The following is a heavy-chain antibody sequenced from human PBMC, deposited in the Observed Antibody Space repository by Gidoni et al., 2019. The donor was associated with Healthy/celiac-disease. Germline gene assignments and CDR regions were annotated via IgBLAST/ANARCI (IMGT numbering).Heavy chain of an antibody. J-gene: IGHJ4*02. D-gene: IGHD4-17*01. V-gene: IGHV3-33*01. CDR2: IWYDGSNK. Sequence: QVQLVESGGGVVQPGRSLRLSCAASGFTFSSYGMHWVRQAPGKGLEWVAVIWYDGSNKYYADSVKGRFTISRDNSKNTLYLQMNSLRAEDTAVYYCAREAHAMTTVTGFDYWGQGTLVTVSS. CDR1: GFTFSSYG. CDR3: AREAHAMTTVTGFDY.